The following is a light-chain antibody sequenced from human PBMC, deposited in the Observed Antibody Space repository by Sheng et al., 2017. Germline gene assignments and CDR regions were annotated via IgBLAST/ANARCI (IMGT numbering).Light chain of an antibody. CDR3: LHDYGAPYG. V-gene: IGKV1-6*01. Sequence: AIQMTQSPSSLSASVGDRVTITCRASQYIRNDLGWYQQKPGKAPKLLIYAASTLQSGVPSRFIGSGSGTDFTLTISSLQPEDFATYYCLHDYGAPYGFAQGTKVEIK. J-gene: IGKJ2*03. CDR1: QYIRND. CDR2: AAS.